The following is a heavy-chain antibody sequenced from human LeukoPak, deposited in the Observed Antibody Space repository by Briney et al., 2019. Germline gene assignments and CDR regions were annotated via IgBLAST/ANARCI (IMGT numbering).Heavy chain of an antibody. CDR3: AKDIAPNYYGSGKGYYYMDV. Sequence: PGGSLRLSCAASGFTFDDYAMHWVRHAPGKGLEWVSLISWDGGSTYYADSVKGRFTISRDNSKNSLYLQMNSLRAEDTALYYCAKDIAPNYYGSGKGYYYMDVWGKGTTVTVSS. CDR1: GFTFDDYA. J-gene: IGHJ6*03. D-gene: IGHD3-10*01. V-gene: IGHV3-43D*03. CDR2: ISWDGGST.